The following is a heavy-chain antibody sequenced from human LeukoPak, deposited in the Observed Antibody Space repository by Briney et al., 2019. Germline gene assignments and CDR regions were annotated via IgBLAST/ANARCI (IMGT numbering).Heavy chain of an antibody. D-gene: IGHD3-3*01. CDR1: GGSFSGYY. V-gene: IGHV4-34*01. J-gene: IGHJ3*02. CDR3: ARYRGVKRAFGI. CDR2: INHSGST. Sequence: SETLSLTCAVYGGSFSGYYWSWIRQPPGKGLEWIGEINHSGSTNYNPSLKSRVTISVDTSKNQFSLKLSSVTAADTAVYYCARYRGVKRAFGIWGQGTMVTVSS.